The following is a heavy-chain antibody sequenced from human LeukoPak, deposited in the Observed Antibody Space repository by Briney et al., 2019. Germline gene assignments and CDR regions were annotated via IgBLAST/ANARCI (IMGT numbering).Heavy chain of an antibody. J-gene: IGHJ4*02. CDR2: IYYSGST. CDR1: GGSISSYY. CDR3: ARDGGYSSPT. D-gene: IGHD6-13*01. V-gene: IGHV4-59*01. Sequence: SSETLSLTCTVSGGSISSYYWSWIRQPPGKGLEWIGYIYYSGSTNYNPSLKSRVTISVDTSKNQFSLKLSSVTAADTAVYYCARDGGYSSPTRGQGTLVTVSS.